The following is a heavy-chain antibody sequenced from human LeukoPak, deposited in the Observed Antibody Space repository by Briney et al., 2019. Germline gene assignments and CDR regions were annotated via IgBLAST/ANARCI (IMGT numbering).Heavy chain of an antibody. J-gene: IGHJ4*02. D-gene: IGHD6-19*01. CDR2: INHSGST. CDR1: GGSISSYY. V-gene: IGHV4-34*01. Sequence: SETLSLTCTVSGGSISSYYWSWIRQPPGKGLEWIGEINHSGSTNYNPSLKSRVTISVDTSENQFSLKLSSVTAADTAVYYCARGLGSGWYFYWGQGTLVTVSS. CDR3: ARGLGSGWYFY.